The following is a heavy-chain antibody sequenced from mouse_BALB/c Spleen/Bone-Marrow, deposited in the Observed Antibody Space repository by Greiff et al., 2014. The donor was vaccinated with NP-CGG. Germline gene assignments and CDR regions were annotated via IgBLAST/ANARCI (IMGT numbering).Heavy chain of an antibody. CDR3: ARRYYGNPFDY. D-gene: IGHD2-1*01. CDR2: INPSSGYT. CDR1: GYTFTSYM. Sequence: VQLQQSGAELARPGASVKMSCKASGYTFTSYMMHWVKQRPGQGLEWIGYINPSSGYTNYNQKFKDKAILTADKSSSTAYMQLSSLTSEDSAVYYCARRYYGNPFDYWGQGTTLTVSS. V-gene: IGHV1-4*01. J-gene: IGHJ2*01.